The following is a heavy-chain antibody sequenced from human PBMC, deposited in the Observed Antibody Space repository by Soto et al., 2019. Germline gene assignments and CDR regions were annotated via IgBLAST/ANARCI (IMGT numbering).Heavy chain of an antibody. CDR1: GFSLNTRDVG. Sequence: QITLNESGPALVKPTQTLTLTCTFSGFSLNTRDVGVGWIRQPPGKALEWLGVVYWDDDKTYSPSQQSRLTITKDTPKNQVVLRMTKMDPEDTATNYCAHCRGGVASVWGQGTLVTVSS. CDR2: VYWDDDK. J-gene: IGHJ4*02. D-gene: IGHD3-16*01. V-gene: IGHV2-5*02. CDR3: AHCRGGVASV.